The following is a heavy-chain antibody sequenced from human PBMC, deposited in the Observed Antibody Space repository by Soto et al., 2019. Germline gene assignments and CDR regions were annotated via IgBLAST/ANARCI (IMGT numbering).Heavy chain of an antibody. D-gene: IGHD3-22*01. J-gene: IGHJ3*02. CDR1: GFTFTSSA. Sequence: ASVEVSCKASGFTFTSSAVQWVRQALGQRLEWIGWIVVGSGNTNYAQKFQERVTITRDMSTSTAYMELSSLRSEDTAVYYCAAWGGGYYNHDAFDIWGQGTMVTVSS. CDR2: IVVGSGNT. CDR3: AAWGGGYYNHDAFDI. V-gene: IGHV1-58*01.